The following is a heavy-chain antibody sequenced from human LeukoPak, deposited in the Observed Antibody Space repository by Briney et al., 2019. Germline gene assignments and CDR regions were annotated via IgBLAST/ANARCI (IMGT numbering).Heavy chain of an antibody. CDR1: GGSFSGYY. Sequence: SETLSLTYAVYGGSFSGYYWSWIRQPPGKELEWIGEINHSGSTNYNPSLKSRVTISVDTSKNQFSLKLSSVTAADTAVYYCARDRNASVFDYWGQGTLVTVSS. CDR2: INHSGST. CDR3: ARDRNASVFDY. V-gene: IGHV4-34*01. J-gene: IGHJ4*02.